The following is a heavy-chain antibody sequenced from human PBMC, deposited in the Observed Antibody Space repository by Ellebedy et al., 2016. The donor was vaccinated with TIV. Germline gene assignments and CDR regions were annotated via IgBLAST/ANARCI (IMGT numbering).Heavy chain of an antibody. V-gene: IGHV3-11*01. CDR3: ARDARFIDHQHNWFDP. CDR2: ISSSGSPM. CDR1: GFTFSDYY. J-gene: IGHJ5*02. D-gene: IGHD1-26*01. Sequence: GESLKISCAASGFTFSDYYMTWIRQAPGKGLEWVSYISSSGSPMYYADSVKGRFTISRDNAKNSLYLQMNSLRAEDPAVYYCARDARFIDHQHNWFDPWGQGTLVTVSS.